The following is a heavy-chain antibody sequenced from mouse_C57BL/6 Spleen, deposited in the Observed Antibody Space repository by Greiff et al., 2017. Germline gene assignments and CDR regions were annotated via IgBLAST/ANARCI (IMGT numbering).Heavy chain of an antibody. CDR1: GYTFTSYW. D-gene: IGHD1-1*01. V-gene: IGHV1-55*01. CDR2: IYPGSGST. J-gene: IGHJ1*03. Sequence: VQLQQPGAELVKPGASVKMSCKASGYTFTSYWITWVKQRPGQGLEWIGDIYPGSGSTNYNEKFKSKATLTVDTSSRTAYMQLSSLTSDDSAVYYCAGSDYYGSSYGYFDVWGTGTTVTVSS. CDR3: AGSDYYGSSYGYFDV.